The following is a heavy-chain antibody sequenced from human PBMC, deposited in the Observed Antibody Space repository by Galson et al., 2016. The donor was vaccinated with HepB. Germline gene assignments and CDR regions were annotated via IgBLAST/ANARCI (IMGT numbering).Heavy chain of an antibody. J-gene: IGHJ4*02. CDR1: GYTFTTYG. CDR2: ISMDNGYT. CDR3: ARMAAGRSFDY. D-gene: IGHD1-26*01. Sequence: SVKVSCKASGYTFTTYGISWVRQAPGQGLEWMGWISMDNGYTKYPQKVQGRVTMTSDTSTSTAYMELRSLRSDDTAVYYCARMAAGRSFDYWGQGTLLTVSS. V-gene: IGHV1-18*01.